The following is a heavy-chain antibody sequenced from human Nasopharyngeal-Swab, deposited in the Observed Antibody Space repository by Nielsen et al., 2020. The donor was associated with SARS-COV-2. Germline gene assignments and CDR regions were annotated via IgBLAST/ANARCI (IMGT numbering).Heavy chain of an antibody. CDR1: GYTFTSYA. Sequence: ASVKVSCKASGYTFTSYAMHWVRQAPGQGLEWMGWINAGNGNTKYSQKFQGRVTITRDTSASTAYMELSSLRSEDTAVYYCARDCGSSLEYFQHWGQGTLVTVSS. V-gene: IGHV1-3*01. J-gene: IGHJ1*01. CDR3: ARDCGSSLEYFQH. CDR2: INAGNGNT. D-gene: IGHD1-26*01.